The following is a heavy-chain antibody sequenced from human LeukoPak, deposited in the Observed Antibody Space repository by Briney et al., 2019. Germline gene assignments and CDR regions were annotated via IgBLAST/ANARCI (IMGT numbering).Heavy chain of an antibody. D-gene: IGHD3-10*01. CDR1: GGSISSSSYY. Sequence: SETLSLTCTVSGGSISSSSYYWGWIRQPPGKGLEWIGYIYNSGSTNYNPSLKSRVTISVDTSKNQFSLKLTSVTAADTAVYYCAGDRELGYWGQGTLVTVSS. CDR3: AGDRELGY. V-gene: IGHV4-61*01. CDR2: IYNSGST. J-gene: IGHJ4*02.